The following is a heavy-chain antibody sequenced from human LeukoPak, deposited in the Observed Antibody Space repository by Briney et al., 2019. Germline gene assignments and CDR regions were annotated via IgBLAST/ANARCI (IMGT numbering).Heavy chain of an antibody. V-gene: IGHV3-23*01. CDR1: GFTFSSYA. Sequence: GGSLRLSCAASGFTFSSYAMSWVRQAPGKGLEWVSAISGSGGSTYYADSVKGRFTISRDNSKNTLYLQMNSLRAEDTAVYYCAKDLPISSSWYNYFYYYYGMDVWGQGTTVTVSS. J-gene: IGHJ6*02. CDR3: AKDLPISSSWYNYFYYYYGMDV. CDR2: ISGSGGST. D-gene: IGHD6-13*01.